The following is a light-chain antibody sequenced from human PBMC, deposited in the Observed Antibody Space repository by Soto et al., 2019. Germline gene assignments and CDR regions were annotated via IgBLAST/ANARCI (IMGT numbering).Light chain of an antibody. CDR1: QSVSSYY. Sequence: EIVLTQSPGTLSLSPGERATLSCRASQSVSSYYLAWYQQKPGQAPRLLIYAASSRATGIPDRFSGGGSGTDFTLTISRLEPEDFAVYYCQQYNNWPPWTFGQVTKVDIK. CDR2: AAS. J-gene: IGKJ1*01. V-gene: IGKV3-20*01. CDR3: QQYNNWPPWT.